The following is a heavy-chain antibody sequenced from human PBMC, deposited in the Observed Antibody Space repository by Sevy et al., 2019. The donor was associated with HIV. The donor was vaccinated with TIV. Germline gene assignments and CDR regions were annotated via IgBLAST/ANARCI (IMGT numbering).Heavy chain of an antibody. Sequence: SETLSLTCSVSGGSFSNYYWNWIRQPPGKGLQWLGYVYYGGSTNYNPSLKSRVTISADTSKNQFSLKLRSVTAADTAVYYCARALQDYYYAMDVWGQGTTVTVSS. V-gene: IGHV4-59*01. CDR3: ARALQDYYYAMDV. CDR2: VYYGGST. CDR1: GGSFSNYY. J-gene: IGHJ6*02.